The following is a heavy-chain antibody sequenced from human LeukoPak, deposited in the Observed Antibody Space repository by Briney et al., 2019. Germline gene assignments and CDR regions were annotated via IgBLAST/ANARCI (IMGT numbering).Heavy chain of an antibody. CDR1: GYTFTSYD. CDR3: ARSGGGRGSYTVDY. CDR2: MNPNSGNT. V-gene: IGHV1-8*03. J-gene: IGHJ4*02. Sequence: ASVKVSCKASGYTFTSYDINWVRQAPGQGLEWMGWMNPNSGNTGYAQKFQGRVTIPRNTSISTAYMELSSLRSEDTAVYYCARSGGGRGSYTVDYWGQGTLVTVSS. D-gene: IGHD1-26*01.